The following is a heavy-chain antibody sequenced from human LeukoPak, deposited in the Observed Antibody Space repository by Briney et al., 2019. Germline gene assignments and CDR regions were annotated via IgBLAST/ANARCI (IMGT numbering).Heavy chain of an antibody. Sequence: SVKVSCKASDYIFSGHFIHWVRQAPGQGLEWMGGIIPIFGTANYAQKFQGRVTITADESTSTAYMELSSLRSEDTAVYYCARVHGSYYQTGSFDYWGQGTLVTVSS. CDR1: DYIFSGHF. J-gene: IGHJ4*02. CDR3: ARVHGSYYQTGSFDY. V-gene: IGHV1-69*13. CDR2: IIPIFGTA. D-gene: IGHD1-26*01.